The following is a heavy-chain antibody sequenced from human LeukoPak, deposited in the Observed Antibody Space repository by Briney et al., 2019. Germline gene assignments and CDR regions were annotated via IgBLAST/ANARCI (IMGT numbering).Heavy chain of an antibody. Sequence: GGSLRLSCAASGFTFSTYSMNWVRQAPGKGLEWVSYIGSSTTYIYYADSVKGRFTISRDNAKNSLYLQMNSLRAEDTSVYYCARDRGYCSGGSCYSNAFDIWGQGTMVTVSS. CDR2: IGSSTTYI. CDR3: ARDRGYCSGGSCYSNAFDI. D-gene: IGHD2-15*01. V-gene: IGHV3-21*01. J-gene: IGHJ3*02. CDR1: GFTFSTYS.